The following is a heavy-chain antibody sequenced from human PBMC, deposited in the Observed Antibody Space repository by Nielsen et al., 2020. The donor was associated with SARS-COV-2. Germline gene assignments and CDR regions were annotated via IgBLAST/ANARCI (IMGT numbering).Heavy chain of an antibody. V-gene: IGHV3-9*01. CDR2: ISWNSDSI. CDR1: GFTFDDYA. J-gene: IGHJ4*02. Sequence: GGSLRLSCAASGFTFDDYAMHWVRQAPGKGLEWVSGISWNSDSIGYADSVKGRFTISRDNAKNSLYLQMNSLRAEDTALYYCAKAPNPLAAAGYYYFDYWGQGTLVTVSS. D-gene: IGHD6-13*01. CDR3: AKAPNPLAAAGYYYFDY.